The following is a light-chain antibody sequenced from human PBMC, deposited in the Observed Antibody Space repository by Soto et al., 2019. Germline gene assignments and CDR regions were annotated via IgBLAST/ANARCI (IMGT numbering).Light chain of an antibody. CDR1: QSVSSSY. CDR3: QQYCSSPIT. V-gene: IGKV3-20*01. J-gene: IGKJ5*01. CDR2: GAS. Sequence: EIVLTQSPGTLSLSPGERATLSCRASQSVSSSYLAWYQQKTGQATGLLIYGASSRATGIPDRCSGSGYGTDFSLTNSRLQTKSCAVYYCQQYCSSPITFGQGTLVEIK.